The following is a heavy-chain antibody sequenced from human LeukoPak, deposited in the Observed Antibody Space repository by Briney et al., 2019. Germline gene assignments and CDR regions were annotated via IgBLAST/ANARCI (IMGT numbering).Heavy chain of an antibody. CDR2: INAGNGNT. CDR3: ARGPPPYRWWLRYMFDY. D-gene: IGHD5-12*01. CDR1: GYTFTSYA. V-gene: IGHV1-3*01. J-gene: IGHJ4*02. Sequence: ASVKVSCEASGYTFTSYAMHWVRQAPGQRLEWMGWINAGNGNTKYSQKFQGRVTITRDTSASTAYMELSSLRSEDTAVYYCARGPPPYRWWLRYMFDYWGQGTLVTVSS.